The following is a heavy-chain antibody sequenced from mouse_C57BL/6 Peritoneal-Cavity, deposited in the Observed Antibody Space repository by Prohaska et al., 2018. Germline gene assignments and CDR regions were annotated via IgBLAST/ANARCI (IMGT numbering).Heavy chain of an antibody. Sequence: EVQLQQSGPELVKPGASVKIPCKASGYTFTDYNMDWVKQSHGKSLEWIGDINPNNGGTIYNQKFKGKDTLTVDKSSSTAYMELRSLTSEDTAVYYCARNYGSSYHFDYWGQGTTLTVSS. J-gene: IGHJ2*01. V-gene: IGHV1-18*01. D-gene: IGHD1-1*01. CDR3: ARNYGSSYHFDY. CDR2: INPNNGGT. CDR1: GYTFTDYN.